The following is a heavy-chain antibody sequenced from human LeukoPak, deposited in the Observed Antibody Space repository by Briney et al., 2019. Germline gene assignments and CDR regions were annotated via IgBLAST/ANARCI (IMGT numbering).Heavy chain of an antibody. CDR3: AITVYYYYGMDV. J-gene: IGHJ6*02. D-gene: IGHD1-20*01. CDR2: NSAYNDNT. V-gene: IGHV1-18*01. Sequence: ASVPVSCQASGYTFSTYVIGSVRQATAHGLEWMGWNSAYNDNTNYAQKLQGRVTMTTDTSTSTVYMELRSLRSDDAAVYYCAITVYYYYGMDVWGQGTTVTVSS. CDR1: GYTFSTYV.